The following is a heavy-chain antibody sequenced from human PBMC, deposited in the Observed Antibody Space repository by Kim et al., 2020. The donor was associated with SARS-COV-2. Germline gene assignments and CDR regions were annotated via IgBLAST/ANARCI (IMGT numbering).Heavy chain of an antibody. CDR3: AKYDYGGGNWIGP. CDR2: IHYSGRT. CDR1: RGSISGYY. Sequence: SETLSLTCTVSRGSISGYYWSWIRQPPGKGLEWIGHIHYSGRTNYNPSLESRVTISVDTSKNQFSLKLSSVTAADTAVYYCAKYDYGGGNWIGPWGQGTLVTVSS. V-gene: IGHV4-59*12. J-gene: IGHJ5*02. D-gene: IGHD4-17*01.